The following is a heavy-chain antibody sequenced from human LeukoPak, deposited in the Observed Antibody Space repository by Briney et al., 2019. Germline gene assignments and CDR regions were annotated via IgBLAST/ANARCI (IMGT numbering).Heavy chain of an antibody. CDR1: GGSVSSGSYY. V-gene: IGHV4-61*01. D-gene: IGHD2-15*01. CDR3: AREYCSGGSCVYY. Sequence: SETLSLTCTVSGGSVSSGSYYWSWIRQPPGKGLEWIGYIYYSGSTNYNPSLKSRVTISVDTSKNQFSLKLSSATAADTAVYYCAREYCSGGSCVYYWGQGTLVTVSS. J-gene: IGHJ4*02. CDR2: IYYSGST.